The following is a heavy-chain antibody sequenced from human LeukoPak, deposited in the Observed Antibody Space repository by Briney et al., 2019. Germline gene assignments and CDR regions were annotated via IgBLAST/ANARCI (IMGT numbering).Heavy chain of an antibody. J-gene: IGHJ4*02. CDR1: GGSFNGYY. D-gene: IGHD5-12*01. Sequence: SETLSLTCAVYGGSFNGYYWTWIRQPPGKGLEWIGEINHSGSTNYNPSLKSRVTVSVDTSKNQFSLKLTSVTAADTAVYYCARAREPVAIDYWGQGTLVTVSS. V-gene: IGHV4-34*01. CDR2: INHSGST. CDR3: ARAREPVAIDY.